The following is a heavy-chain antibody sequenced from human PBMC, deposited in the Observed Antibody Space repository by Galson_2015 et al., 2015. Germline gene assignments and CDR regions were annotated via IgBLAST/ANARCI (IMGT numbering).Heavy chain of an antibody. CDR1: GFTFSSYG. V-gene: IGHV3-30*18. D-gene: IGHD1-26*01. J-gene: IGHJ4*02. CDR3: AKVSVVGATLGSVPNPDFDY. CDR2: ISYDGSNK. Sequence: SLRLSCAASGFTFSSYGMHWVRQAPGKGLEWVAVISYDGSNKYYADSVKGRFTISRDNSKNTLYLQMNSLRAEDTAVYYCAKVSVVGATLGSVPNPDFDYWGQGTLSPSPQ.